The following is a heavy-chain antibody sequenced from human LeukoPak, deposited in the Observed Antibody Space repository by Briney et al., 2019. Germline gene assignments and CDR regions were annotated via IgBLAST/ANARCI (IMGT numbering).Heavy chain of an antibody. Sequence: ASVKVSCKASGYTFTSYDINWVRQATGQGLEWMGWKNPNSGNTGYAQKFQGRVTITRNTSISTAYMELSSLGSEDTAVYYCAGLAYCSSTSCYGFDPWGQGTLVTVSS. CDR2: KNPNSGNT. CDR1: GYTFTSYD. V-gene: IGHV1-8*03. J-gene: IGHJ5*02. D-gene: IGHD2-2*01. CDR3: AGLAYCSSTSCYGFDP.